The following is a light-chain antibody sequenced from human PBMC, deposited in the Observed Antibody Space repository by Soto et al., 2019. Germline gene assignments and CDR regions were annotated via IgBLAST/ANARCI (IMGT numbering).Light chain of an antibody. CDR3: QQYNNWPRT. V-gene: IGKV3-15*01. J-gene: IGKJ1*01. CDR2: GAS. CDR1: HSIISY. Sequence: EVVMTQSPATLSVSPGERATLSCRASHSIISYLAWYQHKPGQAPRLLIYGASTRATGVPARFSGSGSGAEFTLTINSLQSEDFAVYYCQQYNNWPRTFGQGTKVDIK.